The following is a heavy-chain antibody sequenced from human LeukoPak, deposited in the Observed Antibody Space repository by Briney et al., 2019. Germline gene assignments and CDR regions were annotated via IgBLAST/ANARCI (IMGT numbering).Heavy chain of an antibody. J-gene: IGHJ4*02. CDR3: ARDVEGDIVGALFDY. CDR2: ISYDGSNK. Sequence: PGGSLRLSCAASGFTFSSYAMHWVRQAPGKGLEWVAVISYDGSNKYYADSVKGRFTISRDNSKNTLYLQMNSLRAEDTAVYYCARDVEGDIVGALFDYWGQGTLVTVSS. V-gene: IGHV3-30*04. D-gene: IGHD1-26*01. CDR1: GFTFSSYA.